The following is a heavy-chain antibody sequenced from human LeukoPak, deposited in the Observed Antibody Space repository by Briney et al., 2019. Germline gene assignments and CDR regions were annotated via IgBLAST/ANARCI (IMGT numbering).Heavy chain of an antibody. V-gene: IGHV4-61*02. Sequence: KPSQTLSLTCTVSGGSISSGSYYWSWIRQPAGKGLEWIGRIYTSGSTNYNPSLKSRVTISVDTSKNQFSLKLSSVTAADTAVYYCARDYYGSGHYYWGQGTLVTVSS. CDR2: IYTSGST. J-gene: IGHJ4*02. CDR1: GGSISSGSYY. D-gene: IGHD3-10*01. CDR3: ARDYYGSGHYY.